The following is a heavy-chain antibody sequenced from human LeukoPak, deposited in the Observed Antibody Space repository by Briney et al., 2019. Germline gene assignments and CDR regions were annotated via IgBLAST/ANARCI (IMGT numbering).Heavy chain of an antibody. CDR2: TSSSGSTI. CDR1: GLTFSDYY. CDR3: ARERALLRYGGNPYYYYGMDV. J-gene: IGHJ6*02. D-gene: IGHD4-23*01. Sequence: GGSLRLSCAASGLTFSDYYMSWIRQAPGKGLEWVSYTSSSGSTIYYADSVKGRFTISRDNAKNSLYLQMNSLRAEDTAVYYCARERALLRYGGNPYYYYGMDVWGQGTTVTVSS. V-gene: IGHV3-11*01.